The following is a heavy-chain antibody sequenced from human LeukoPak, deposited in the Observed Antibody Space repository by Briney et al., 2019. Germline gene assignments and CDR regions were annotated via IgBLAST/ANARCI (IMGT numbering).Heavy chain of an antibody. CDR2: ISPYNGNT. D-gene: IGHD6-19*01. Sequence: ASVKVSCKASGYTLSRYGISWVRQAPGHGLEWMGWISPYNGNTNYAQKFQGRVTMTTDTSKTTAYMELRSLRSDDTALYYCARDRGDSGWYGENDYWGQGTLVIVSS. V-gene: IGHV1-18*01. CDR1: GYTLSRYG. J-gene: IGHJ4*02. CDR3: ARDRGDSGWYGENDY.